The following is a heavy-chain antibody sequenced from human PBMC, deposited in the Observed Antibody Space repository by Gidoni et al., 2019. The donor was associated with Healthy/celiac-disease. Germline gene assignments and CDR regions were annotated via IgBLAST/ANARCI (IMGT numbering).Heavy chain of an antibody. Sequence: QVQLQQWGAGLLKPSETLSLTCAVYGGSFSGYYWSGIRQPPGKGLEWIGEINHSGSTNYNPSLKSRVTISVDTSKNQFSLKLSSVTAADTAVYYCARLVNFGPQKYSGSYYSDYWGQGTLVTVSS. CDR3: ARLVNFGPQKYSGSYYSDY. V-gene: IGHV4-34*01. CDR2: INHSGST. CDR1: GGSFSGYY. D-gene: IGHD1-26*01. J-gene: IGHJ4*02.